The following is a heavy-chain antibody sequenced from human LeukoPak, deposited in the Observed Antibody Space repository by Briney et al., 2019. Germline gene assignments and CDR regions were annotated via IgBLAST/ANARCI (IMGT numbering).Heavy chain of an antibody. CDR1: GFTFSSYS. J-gene: IGHJ4*02. CDR3: ARGVSGRYYDFDY. CDR2: ISGSSTYV. V-gene: IGHV3-21*06. Sequence: GGSLRLSCAASGFTFSSYSMNWARQAPGKGLEWVSSISGSSTYVYYADSMRGRFTISRDDAKNSLYLQMNSLRAEDTAVYYCARGVSGRYYDFDYWGQGTLVTVSS. D-gene: IGHD1-26*01.